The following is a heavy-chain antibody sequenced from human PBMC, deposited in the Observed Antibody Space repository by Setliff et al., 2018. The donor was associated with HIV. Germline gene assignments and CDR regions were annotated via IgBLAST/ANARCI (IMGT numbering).Heavy chain of an antibody. Sequence: PGESLKISCQASGYSFTTLWIAWVRQMPGKGLEWMGMVFPDDSDTRYSPSFQGQVSMSADKSINTAYLQWSSLKASDTAMYYCARLGGICSGGSCTALAYTMDVWGQGTTVTVSS. J-gene: IGHJ6*02. CDR2: VFPDDSDT. CDR1: GYSFTTLW. CDR3: ARLGGICSGGSCTALAYTMDV. D-gene: IGHD2-15*01. V-gene: IGHV5-51*01.